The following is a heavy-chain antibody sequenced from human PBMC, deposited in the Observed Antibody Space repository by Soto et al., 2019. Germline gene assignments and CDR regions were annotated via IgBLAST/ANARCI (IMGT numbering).Heavy chain of an antibody. CDR1: GFTVSDYY. CDR2: IKEDGSEK. Sequence: QPGGSLRLSCAASGFTVSDYYMSWIRQAPGKGLEWVASIKEDGSEKSYVDSVKGRFTISRDNAKNSMYLQMNSLRAEDTAVYYCARDGSFESFDYWGPGNLVTVSS. D-gene: IGHD1-1*01. V-gene: IGHV3-7*01. J-gene: IGHJ4*02. CDR3: ARDGSFESFDY.